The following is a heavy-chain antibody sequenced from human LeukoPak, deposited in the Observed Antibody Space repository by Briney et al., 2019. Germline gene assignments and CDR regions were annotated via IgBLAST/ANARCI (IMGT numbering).Heavy chain of an antibody. Sequence: GASVTVSCKASGGSFSSYAISWVRQAPGQGLEWMGGIIPVFGTANYAQKFQERVTITADIVSNTAYLEVTSLTSDDTAVYFCAKQGAARQDYYMDVWGNGTTVTASS. J-gene: IGHJ6*03. CDR1: GGSFSSYA. CDR2: IIPVFGTA. V-gene: IGHV1-69*06. D-gene: IGHD5-18*01. CDR3: AKQGAARQDYYMDV.